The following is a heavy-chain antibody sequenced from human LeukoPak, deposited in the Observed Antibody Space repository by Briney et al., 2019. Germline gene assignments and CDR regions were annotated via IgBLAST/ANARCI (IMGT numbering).Heavy chain of an antibody. D-gene: IGHD3-3*01. Sequence: PSETLSLTCTVSGGSISSYYWSWIRQPPGKGLEWIGSIYYSGSTYYNPSLKSRVTISVDTSKNQFSLKLSSVTAADTAVYYCARGLSRFLETWGQGTLVTVSS. V-gene: IGHV4-59*05. CDR3: ARGLSRFLET. CDR1: GGSISSYY. CDR2: IYYSGST. J-gene: IGHJ5*02.